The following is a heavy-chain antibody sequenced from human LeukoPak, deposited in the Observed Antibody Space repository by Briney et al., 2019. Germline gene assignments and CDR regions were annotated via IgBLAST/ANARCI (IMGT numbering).Heavy chain of an antibody. CDR2: ICGNCDRT. V-gene: IGHV3-23*01. Sequence: QPGGSLRLSCVASGFTLGSQAMSWVRQAPGKGLEWVSAICGNCDRTYYADSVKGRFTISRDNAKNSLFLQMNSLRAEGTAVYYCARVLRYCSGGNCYSGGLGYMDVWGKGTTVTISS. CDR3: ARVLRYCSGGNCYSGGLGYMDV. D-gene: IGHD2-15*01. J-gene: IGHJ6*03. CDR1: GFTLGSQA.